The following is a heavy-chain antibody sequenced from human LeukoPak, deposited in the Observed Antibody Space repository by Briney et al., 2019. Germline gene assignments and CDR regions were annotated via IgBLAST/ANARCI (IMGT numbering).Heavy chain of an antibody. CDR1: GFTFSSYW. V-gene: IGHV3-7*01. D-gene: IGHD3-16*01. J-gene: IGHJ4*02. CDR3: ARPRGDFGPEPFDY. Sequence: PGGSLRLSCAASGFTFSSYWMSWVRQAPGKGLEWVANIKQDGSEEYYVDSVKGRFTISRDNAKNSLYLQMNSLRAEDTAVYYCARPRGDFGPEPFDYWGQGTLVTVSS. CDR2: IKQDGSEE.